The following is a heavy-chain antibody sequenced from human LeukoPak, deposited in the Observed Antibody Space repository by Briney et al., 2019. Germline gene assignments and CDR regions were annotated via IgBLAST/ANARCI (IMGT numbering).Heavy chain of an antibody. CDR3: ARVTRRADRYKAFLIDY. Sequence: PGGSLRLSCAASGFIFSSYWMTWVRQAPGKGLEWVANIKQDGSDKYYVDSVEGRFTISRDNAKNSLYLKMNSLRVEDTAVYYCARVTRRADRYKAFLIDYWGQGTLVTVSS. CDR1: GFIFSSYW. V-gene: IGHV3-7*03. D-gene: IGHD5-24*01. J-gene: IGHJ4*02. CDR2: IKQDGSDK.